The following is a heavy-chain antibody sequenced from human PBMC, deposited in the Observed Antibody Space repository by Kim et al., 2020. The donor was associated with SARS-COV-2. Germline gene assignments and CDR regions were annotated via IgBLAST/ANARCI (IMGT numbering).Heavy chain of an antibody. D-gene: IGHD6-13*01. CDR1: GFTFSSYA. CDR3: ARGGAAAVKTSYFDY. V-gene: IGHV3-64*02. Sequence: GGSLRLSCAASGFTFSSYAMHWVRQAPGKGLEYVSAISSNGGSTYYADSVKGRFTISRDNSKNTLYLQMGSLRAEDMAVYYCARGGAAAVKTSYFDYWGQGTLVTVSS. J-gene: IGHJ4*02. CDR2: ISSNGGST.